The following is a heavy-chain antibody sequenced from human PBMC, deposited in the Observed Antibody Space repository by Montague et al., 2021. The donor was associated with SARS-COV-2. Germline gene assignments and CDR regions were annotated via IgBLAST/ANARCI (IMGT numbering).Heavy chain of an antibody. J-gene: IGHJ4*02. CDR2: INQDETAK. D-gene: IGHD3/OR15-3a*01. CDR1: GFTSGDYQ. V-gene: IGHV3-7*01. CDR3: ARSPRGSGTGWLDY. Sequence: SLRLSWSASGFTSGDYQMTWVRQAPGKGLQWVADINQDETAKTYVDSVKVRFTISRDNAKNSLILQMNSLKDDDTAVYYCARSPRGSGTGWLDYWGQGTLVTVSS.